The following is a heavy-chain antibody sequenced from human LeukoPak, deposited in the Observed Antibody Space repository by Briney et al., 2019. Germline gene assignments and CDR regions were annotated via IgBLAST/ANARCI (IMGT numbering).Heavy chain of an antibody. CDR3: ARGPLWYSSSWYDWFDP. CDR1: GYTFTSYY. D-gene: IGHD6-13*01. CDR2: INPSGGST. Sequence: ASVKVSCKASGYTFTSYYMHWVRQAPGQGLEWMGIINPSGGSTSYAQKFQGRVTMTRDMSTSTVYMELSSLRSEDTAVYYCARGPLWYSSSWYDWFDPWGQGTLVTVSS. V-gene: IGHV1-46*01. J-gene: IGHJ5*02.